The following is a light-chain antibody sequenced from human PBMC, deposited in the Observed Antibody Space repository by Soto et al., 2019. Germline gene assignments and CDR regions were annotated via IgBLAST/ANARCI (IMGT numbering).Light chain of an antibody. CDR3: SSYARNRDIL. J-gene: IGLJ3*02. CDR1: SFNIGFNY. V-gene: IGLV1-47*02. Sequence: QSVLTQPPSASGTPGQTVTISCSGSSFNIGFNYVYWYQQLPGMAPKLLIHSNDERPSGVPDRFSGSKSGTSASLAISGLRSEDEADYYCSSYARNRDILFGGGTKVTVL. CDR2: SND.